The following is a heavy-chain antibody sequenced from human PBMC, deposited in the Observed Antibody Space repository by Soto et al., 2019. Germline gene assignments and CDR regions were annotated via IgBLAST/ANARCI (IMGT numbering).Heavy chain of an antibody. D-gene: IGHD6-25*01. CDR3: AGQTFTIAAASYGRSNWFDP. J-gene: IGHJ5*02. CDR2: IYFTGNT. V-gene: IGHV4-39*01. Sequence: SETLSLTCPASGGSITSSSHFWGWVRQPPGKGLEWIGTIYFTGNTYYTPSLKSRLTMSIDTSKNEFSLRLNSVTAADTAVYYCAGQTFTIAAASYGRSNWFDPWGPGTLVTVSS. CDR1: GGSITSSSHF.